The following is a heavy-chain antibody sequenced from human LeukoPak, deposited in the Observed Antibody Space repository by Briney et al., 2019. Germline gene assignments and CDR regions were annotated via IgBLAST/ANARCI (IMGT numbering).Heavy chain of an antibody. CDR3: ARHVAYCGGDCSNFDY. CDR2: IYPGDSDT. J-gene: IGHJ4*02. V-gene: IGHV5-51*01. CDR1: GYSFTSYW. Sequence: GESLQISCKGSGYSFTSYWIGWVRQLPGKGLEWMGIIYPGDSDTRYSPSFQGQVTISADESISTAYLQWSSLKASDTAMYYCARHVAYCGGDCSNFDYWGQGTLVTVSS. D-gene: IGHD2-21*01.